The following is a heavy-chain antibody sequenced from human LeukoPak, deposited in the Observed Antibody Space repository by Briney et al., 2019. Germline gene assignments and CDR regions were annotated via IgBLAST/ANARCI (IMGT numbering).Heavy chain of an antibody. CDR2: ISSSGSTI. Sequence: GGSLRLSCAASGFTFSDYHMSWIRQAPGKGLEWVSYISSSGSTIYYADSVKGRFTISRDNAKNSLYLQMNSLRAEDTAVYYCARDQWGYDFGDYVTGRPFDIWGQGTMVTVSS. D-gene: IGHD4-17*01. CDR1: GFTFSDYH. J-gene: IGHJ3*02. V-gene: IGHV3-11*04. CDR3: ARDQWGYDFGDYVTGRPFDI.